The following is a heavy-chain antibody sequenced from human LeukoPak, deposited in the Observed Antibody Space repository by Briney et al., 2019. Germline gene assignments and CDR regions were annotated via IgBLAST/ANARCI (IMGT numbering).Heavy chain of an antibody. CDR3: AKEGYYYDSSGYNYCYGMDV. CDR2: ISYDGSNK. CDR1: GFTFSSYG. J-gene: IGHJ6*02. V-gene: IGHV3-30*18. Sequence: GRSLRLSCAASGFTFSSYGMHWVRQAPGKGLEWVAVISYDGSNKYYADSVKGRFTISRDNSKNTLYLQMNSLRAEDTAVYYCAKEGYYYDSSGYNYCYGMDVWGQGTTVTVSS. D-gene: IGHD3-22*01.